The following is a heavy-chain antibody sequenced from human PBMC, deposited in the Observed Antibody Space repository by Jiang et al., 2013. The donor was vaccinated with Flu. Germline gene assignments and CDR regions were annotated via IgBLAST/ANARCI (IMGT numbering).Heavy chain of an antibody. J-gene: IGHJ4*02. V-gene: IGHV5-10-1*01. D-gene: IGHD3-10*01. CDR3: ARIGNPQVSVSGNFDF. CDR2: IDPSDSYV. Sequence: GAEVKKPGESLRISCKGSGYTFTRHWIVWVRQKPGEGLEWMVRIDPSDSYVNYSPSFRGHITISVDKSSTTAYLEWNSLMASDTAMYYCARIGNPQVSVSGNFDFWGQGTLVTVSS. CDR1: GYTFTRHW.